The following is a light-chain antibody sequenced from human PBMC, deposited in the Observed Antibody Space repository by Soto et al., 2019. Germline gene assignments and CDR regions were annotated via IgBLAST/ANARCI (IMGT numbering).Light chain of an antibody. CDR1: QGISNY. V-gene: IGKV1-9*01. CDR2: AAS. Sequence: DIQLTQSPSFLSASVGDRVTITCRASQGISNYLAWYRQRPGKAPNLLIYAASTLQSGVPSRFSGSGSGTEFTLTISSLQPEDFATYYCQHLNSFPRTFGQGTRLEMK. J-gene: IGKJ5*01. CDR3: QHLNSFPRT.